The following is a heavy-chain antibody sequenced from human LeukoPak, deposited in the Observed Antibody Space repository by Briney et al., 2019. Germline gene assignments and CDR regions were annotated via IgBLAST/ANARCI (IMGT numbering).Heavy chain of an antibody. CDR2: IYYSGST. J-gene: IGHJ4*02. CDR3: ARHGYSGYPDY. V-gene: IGHV4-59*05. D-gene: IGHD5-12*01. Sequence: SETLSLTCTVSGGSISSYYWSWIRQPAGKGLEWIGSIYYSGSTYYNPSLKSRVTISVDTSKNQFSLKLSSVTAADTAVYYCARHGYSGYPDYWGQGTLVTVSS. CDR1: GGSISSYY.